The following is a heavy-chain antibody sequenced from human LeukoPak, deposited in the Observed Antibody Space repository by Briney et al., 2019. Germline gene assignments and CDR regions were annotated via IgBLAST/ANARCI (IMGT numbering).Heavy chain of an antibody. Sequence: SETLSLTCTVCGGSISSSSYYWGWIRQPPGKGLEWIGSIYYSGSTYYNPSLKSRVTISVDTSKNQFSLKLSSVTAADTAVYYCARQGGGWYGVDYWGQGTLVTVSS. D-gene: IGHD6-19*01. J-gene: IGHJ4*02. CDR3: ARQGGGWYGVDY. CDR1: GGSISSSSYY. V-gene: IGHV4-39*01. CDR2: IYYSGST.